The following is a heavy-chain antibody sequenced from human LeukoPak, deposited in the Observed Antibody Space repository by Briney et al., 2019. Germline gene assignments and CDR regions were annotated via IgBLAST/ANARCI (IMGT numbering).Heavy chain of an antibody. D-gene: IGHD2-2*01. CDR2: IVVGSGNT. CDR3: AAGTGSTFLDY. V-gene: IGHV1-58*01. CDR1: GFIFSNSA. Sequence: GTSVKVSCKASGFIFSNSAVHWVRQARGERLEWIGWIVVGSGNTKYAQKFQERVTITRDMSTTTAYMELSSLRSEDTAVYYCAAGTGSTFLDYWGQGTLVTVSS. J-gene: IGHJ4*02.